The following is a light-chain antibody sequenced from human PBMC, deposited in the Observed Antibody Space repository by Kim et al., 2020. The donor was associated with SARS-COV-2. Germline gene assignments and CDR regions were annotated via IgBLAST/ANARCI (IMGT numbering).Light chain of an antibody. CDR2: GAS. J-gene: IGKJ2*01. CDR1: QSVSSSY. V-gene: IGKV3-20*01. CDR3: QQYGSSPPLYT. Sequence: PGERATLSCRASQSVSSSYLAWYQQKPGQAPRLLIYGASSRATGIPDRFSGSGSGTDFTLTISRLEPEDFAVYYCQQYGSSPPLYTFGQGTKLEIK.